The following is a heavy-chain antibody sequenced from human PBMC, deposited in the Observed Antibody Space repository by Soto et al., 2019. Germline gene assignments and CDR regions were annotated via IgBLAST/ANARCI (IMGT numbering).Heavy chain of an antibody. D-gene: IGHD6-19*01. CDR2: ISAYNGNT. CDR3: ASDGPPYHSSRWYVQLRYGYYGMDV. V-gene: IGHV1-18*04. J-gene: IGHJ6*02. Sequence: QVQLVQSGAEVKKPGASVKVSCKASGYTFTSYGISWVRQAPGQGLEWMGWISAYNGNTNYAQKLQGTVTMTTDTSTSTFYMDLRRLRSDDTSVYYCASDGPPYHSSRWYVQLRYGYYGMDVWFQGTTVTVSS. CDR1: GYTFTSYG.